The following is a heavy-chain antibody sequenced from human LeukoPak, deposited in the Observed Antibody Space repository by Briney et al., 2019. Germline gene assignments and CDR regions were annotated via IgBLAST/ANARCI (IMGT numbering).Heavy chain of an antibody. CDR3: ARVRNTYYYDSSGYYYLDY. J-gene: IGHJ4*02. V-gene: IGHV4-31*03. CDR2: IYYSGST. CDR1: GGSISSGGYY. D-gene: IGHD3-22*01. Sequence: SQTLSLTCTVSGGSISSGGYYWSWIRQHPGKGLEWNGYIYYSGSTYYNPSLKSRVTISVDTSKDQFSLKLSSVTAADTAVYYCARVRNTYYYDSSGYYYLDYWGQGTLVTVSS.